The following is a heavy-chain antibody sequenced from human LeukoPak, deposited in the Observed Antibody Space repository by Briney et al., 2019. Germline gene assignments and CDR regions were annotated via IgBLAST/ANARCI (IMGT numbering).Heavy chain of an antibody. V-gene: IGHV3-30*04. CDR3: AKDGPRTLRVYYYGMDV. CDR2: ISYDGSNK. D-gene: IGHD2/OR15-2a*01. J-gene: IGHJ6*02. CDR1: GFTFSSYA. Sequence: PGRSLRLSCAASGFTFSSYAMHWVRQAPGKGLEWVAVISYDGSNKYYADSVKGRFTISRDNSKNTLYLQMNSLRAEDTAVYYCAKDGPRTLRVYYYGMDVWGQGTTVTVSS.